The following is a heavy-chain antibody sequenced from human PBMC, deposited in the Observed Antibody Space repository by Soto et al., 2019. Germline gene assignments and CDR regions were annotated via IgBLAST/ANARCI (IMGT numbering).Heavy chain of an antibody. CDR2: INTSGGST. V-gene: IGHV3-23*01. CDR3: AKFYGGKSAHTYTLAP. D-gene: IGHD2-15*01. Sequence: EVPLLESGGDLVQPGGSLRLSCAASGFTFSTYAMSWVRQAPGKGLEWVSTINTSGGSTYYADSVKGRFTISRDNSKNTLYLHMNSLRPEDTAVYYCAKFYGGKSAHTYTLAPWGQGTLVTVSS. J-gene: IGHJ5*02. CDR1: GFTFSTYA.